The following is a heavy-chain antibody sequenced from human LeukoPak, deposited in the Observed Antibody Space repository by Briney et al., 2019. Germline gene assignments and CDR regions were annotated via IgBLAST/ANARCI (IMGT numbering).Heavy chain of an antibody. CDR3: AKDEIGAVAGRLDY. CDR1: GFTFSSYG. J-gene: IGHJ4*02. D-gene: IGHD6-19*01. Sequence: PGGSLRLSCAASGFTFSSYGMYWVRQAPGKGLEWVAVISFDGSNKYYADSVRSRFTVSRDNSKDTLYLQMNSLRAEDTAVYYCAKDEIGAVAGRLDYWGQGILVTVSS. V-gene: IGHV3-30*18. CDR2: ISFDGSNK.